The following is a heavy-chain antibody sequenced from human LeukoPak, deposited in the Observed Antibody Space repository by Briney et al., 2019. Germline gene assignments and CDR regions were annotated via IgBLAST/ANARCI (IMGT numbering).Heavy chain of an antibody. Sequence: SETLSLTCTLSGGSISSSSYYWAWIRQPRAKGLEWIGSIYYSGSTYYNPSLRSRVTISVDTSKNQFSLKLSSVTAADTAVYYCARLSYYYYYMDVWGKGTTVTVSS. CDR1: GGSISSSSYY. CDR2: IYYSGST. CDR3: ARLSYYYYYMDV. J-gene: IGHJ6*03. V-gene: IGHV4-39*01.